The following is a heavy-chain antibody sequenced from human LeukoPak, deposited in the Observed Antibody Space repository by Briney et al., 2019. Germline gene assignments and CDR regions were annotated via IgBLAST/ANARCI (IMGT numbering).Heavy chain of an antibody. CDR3: ARVRPRDYYFDY. CDR2: IYYSGST. V-gene: IGHV4-59*01. Sequence: SETLSHTCTVSGGSISSYYWSWIRQPPGKGLEWIGYIYYSGSTNYNPSLKSRVTISVDTSKNQFSLKLSSVTAADTAVYYCARVRPRDYYFDYWGQGTLVTVSS. J-gene: IGHJ4*02. CDR1: GGSISSYY. D-gene: IGHD2-21*02.